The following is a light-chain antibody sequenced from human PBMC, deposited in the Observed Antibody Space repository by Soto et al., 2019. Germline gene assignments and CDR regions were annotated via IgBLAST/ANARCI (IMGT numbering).Light chain of an antibody. CDR3: GSYTTSSTVV. J-gene: IGLJ2*01. CDR1: SSDVGSYPY. CDR2: DVN. Sequence: QSALTQPASVSGSPGQSITISCTGTSSDVGSYPYVSWYQQHPGKAPKLMVYDVNSRPSGVSNRFSDSKSGNTASLTISGIQAEDEADYYCGSYTTSSTVVFGGGTKLTVL. V-gene: IGLV2-14*01.